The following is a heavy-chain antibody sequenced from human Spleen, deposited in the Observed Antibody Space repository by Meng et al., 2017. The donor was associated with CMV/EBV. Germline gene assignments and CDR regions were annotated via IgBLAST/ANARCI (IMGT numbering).Heavy chain of an antibody. D-gene: IGHD2-2*01. V-gene: IGHV3-11*04. CDR2: MSSSGSTI. J-gene: IGHJ6*02. Sequence: GGSLRLSCAASGYTFSDYYMSWIRQAPGKGLEWVSYMSSSGSTIYYADSVKGRFTISRDNAKNSLYLQMNSLRAEDTAVYYCARALRDCSSTSCYPSEDYYYYGMDVWGQGTTVTVSS. CDR1: GYTFSDYY. CDR3: ARALRDCSSTSCYPSEDYYYYGMDV.